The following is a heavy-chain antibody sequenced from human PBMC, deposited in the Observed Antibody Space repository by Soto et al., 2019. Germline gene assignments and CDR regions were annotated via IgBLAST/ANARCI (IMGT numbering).Heavy chain of an antibody. J-gene: IGHJ6*02. Sequence: QVQLVESGGGVVQPGRSLRLSCAASGFTFSSYGMYWVRQAPGKGLEWVAVIWYDGSNKYYADSVKGRFTISRDNSKNTLYLQTNSLRAEDTAVYYCARGAYCGGDCYSPYYYGMDVWGQGTTVTVSS. CDR3: ARGAYCGGDCYSPYYYGMDV. CDR1: GFTFSSYG. CDR2: IWYDGSNK. D-gene: IGHD2-21*02. V-gene: IGHV3-33*01.